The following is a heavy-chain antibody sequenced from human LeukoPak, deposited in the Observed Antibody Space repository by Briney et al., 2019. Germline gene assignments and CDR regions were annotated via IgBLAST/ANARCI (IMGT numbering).Heavy chain of an antibody. CDR1: GFTFSSYD. V-gene: IGHV3-30*02. Sequence: GGSLRLSCAASGFTFSSYDMHWVRQAPGKGLEWVAFIRYDGSNKYYADSVRGRFTISRDNGKNTLYLQMNSLRAEDTAIYYCAREGSYLNAGGSYYLHWLDPWGQGTLVTVSS. CDR3: AREGSYLNAGGSYYLHWLDP. D-gene: IGHD3-22*01. CDR2: IRYDGSNK. J-gene: IGHJ5*02.